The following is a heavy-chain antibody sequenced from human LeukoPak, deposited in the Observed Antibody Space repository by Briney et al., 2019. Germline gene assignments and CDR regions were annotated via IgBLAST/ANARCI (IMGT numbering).Heavy chain of an antibody. J-gene: IGHJ4*02. V-gene: IGHV4-39*07. CDR3: ARLHGDYASGTPPFDF. D-gene: IGHD3-10*01. CDR2: IYYSGST. Sequence: SETLSLACTVSGGSISSSSYYWGWIRQPPGKGLEWIGSIYYSGSTYYNPSLKSRVTISVDTSKNQFSLKLSSVTAADTAVYYCARLHGDYASGTPPFDFWGRGTLVTVSS. CDR1: GGSISSSSYY.